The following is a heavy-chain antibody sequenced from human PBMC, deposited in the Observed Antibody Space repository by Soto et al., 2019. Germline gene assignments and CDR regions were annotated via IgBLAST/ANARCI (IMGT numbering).Heavy chain of an antibody. CDR3: ARDRNSEHYRLSWIDAFDR. V-gene: IGHV1-69*01. CDR2: IFPILRTP. CDR1: GGTLRTFP. J-gene: IGHJ3*02. Sequence: QVQLVQSGAEVKKPGSSVRGSCKASGGTLRTFPISWVRHAPGQGLEWMGGIFPILRTPNYAQKFQGRLTMNADESTGTAYMELSSLRSDDTTMYYWARDRNSEHYRLSWIDAFDRCGRGTMSTFAS. D-gene: IGHD1-26*01.